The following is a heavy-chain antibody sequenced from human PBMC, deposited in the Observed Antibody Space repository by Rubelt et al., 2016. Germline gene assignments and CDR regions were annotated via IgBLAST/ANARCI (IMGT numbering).Heavy chain of an antibody. CDR1: GYTFTSYG. J-gene: IGHJ6*02. V-gene: IGHV1-18*01. CDR3: ARNYGMDV. Sequence: QVQLVQSGAEVKKPGASVKVSSKASGYTFTSYGINWVRQAPGQGLAWMGWISAYNGKTNYEQNPQGRFTMTTDTSTSTAYMELRSLRSDDTAVYYCARNYGMDVWGQGTTVTVSS. CDR2: ISAYNGKT.